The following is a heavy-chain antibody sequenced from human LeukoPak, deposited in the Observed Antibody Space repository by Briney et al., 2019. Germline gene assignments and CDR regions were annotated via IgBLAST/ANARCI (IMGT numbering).Heavy chain of an antibody. Sequence: SETLSLTCAVYGGSFSGYYWSWIRQPRGKGLEWIGEINHSGSTNYNPSLKSRVTISVDTSKNQFSLKLSSVTAADTAVYYCARDVGIAAAKWGNWFDPWGQGTLVTVSS. CDR1: GGSFSGYY. CDR3: ARDVGIAAAKWGNWFDP. D-gene: IGHD6-13*01. V-gene: IGHV4-34*01. CDR2: INHSGST. J-gene: IGHJ5*02.